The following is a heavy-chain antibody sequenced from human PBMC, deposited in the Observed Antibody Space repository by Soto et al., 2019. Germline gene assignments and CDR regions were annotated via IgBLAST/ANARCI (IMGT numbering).Heavy chain of an antibody. D-gene: IGHD2-2*01. Sequence: QVQLVQSGAEVKKPGSSVKVSCKASGGTFSSYAISWVXXXXXQXLEWMGGIIPISGTANYAQKFQGRVTITADESTSTAYMELSSLRSEDTAVYYCARSQGSSTSLEIYYYYYYGMDVWGQGTTVTVSS. CDR1: GGTFSSYA. V-gene: IGHV1-69*01. CDR2: IIPISGTA. J-gene: IGHJ6*02. CDR3: ARSQGSSTSLEIYYYYYYGMDV.